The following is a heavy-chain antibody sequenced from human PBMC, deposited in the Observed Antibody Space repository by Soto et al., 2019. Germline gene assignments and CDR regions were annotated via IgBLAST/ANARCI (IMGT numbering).Heavy chain of an antibody. J-gene: IGHJ6*02. Sequence: ASVKVSCKASGGTFSSYAISWVRQAPGQGLEWMGGIIPIFGTANYAQKFQGRVTITADESTRTAYMELSGPRSEDTAVYYWAAANEGFLGGVIIPVYNNHGMDVWGQGP. CDR3: AAANEGFLGGVIIPVYNNHGMDV. V-gene: IGHV1-69*13. CDR1: GGTFSSYA. CDR2: IIPIFGTA. D-gene: IGHD3-3*01.